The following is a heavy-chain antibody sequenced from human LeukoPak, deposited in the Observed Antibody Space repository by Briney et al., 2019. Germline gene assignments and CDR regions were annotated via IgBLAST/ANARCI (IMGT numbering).Heavy chain of an antibody. D-gene: IGHD5-24*01. J-gene: IGHJ4*02. V-gene: IGHV3-74*01. CDR1: GFTFSSYW. Sequence: GGSLRLSCAASGFTFSSYWMHWVRQAPGKGLVWVSRINSDGSSTSYADSVKGRFTISRDNAKNTLYLQMNSLRAEDTAVYYCARVNGYNSWKYYFDYWGQGTLVTVSS. CDR2: INSDGSST. CDR3: ARVNGYNSWKYYFDY.